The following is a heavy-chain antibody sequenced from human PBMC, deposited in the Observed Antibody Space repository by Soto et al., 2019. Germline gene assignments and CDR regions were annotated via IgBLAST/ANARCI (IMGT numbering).Heavy chain of an antibody. V-gene: IGHV3-33*01. D-gene: IGHD3-22*01. CDR2: IWYDGSNK. Sequence: GGSLRLSCAASGFAFSSYGMHWVRQAPGKGLEWVAVIWYDGSNKYYADSVKGRFTISRDNSKNTLYLQMNSLRAEDTAVYYCARSRVISTTIDYWGQGTLVTVSS. J-gene: IGHJ4*02. CDR1: GFAFSSYG. CDR3: ARSRVISTTIDY.